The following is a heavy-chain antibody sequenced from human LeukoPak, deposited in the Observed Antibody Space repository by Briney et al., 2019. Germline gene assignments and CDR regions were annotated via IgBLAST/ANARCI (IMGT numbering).Heavy chain of an antibody. CDR3: AKTEYIYGSGSYFQDY. Sequence: PGGSLRLSCAASGFTFSSYGMSWVRQAPGKGLEWASGISGGGDRISYADSVKGRFTISKNTSKNTLYLQLNSLRAEDTAIYYCAKTEYIYGSGSYFQDYWGQGTLVTVSS. CDR2: ISGGGDRI. V-gene: IGHV3-23*01. J-gene: IGHJ4*02. CDR1: GFTFSSYG. D-gene: IGHD3-10*01.